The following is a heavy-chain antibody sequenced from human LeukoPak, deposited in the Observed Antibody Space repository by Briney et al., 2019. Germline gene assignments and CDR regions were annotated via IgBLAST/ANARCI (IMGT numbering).Heavy chain of an antibody. Sequence: ASVKISCKASGYTFTSYDINWVRQATGQGLEWMGWMNPNSGNTGYAQKFQGRVTMTRNTSISTAYMELSSLRSEDTAVYYCARGSLTQQLVRVKGWFDPWGQGTLVTVSS. CDR1: GYTFTSYD. V-gene: IGHV1-8*01. D-gene: IGHD6-13*01. CDR3: ARGSLTQQLVRVKGWFDP. CDR2: MNPNSGNT. J-gene: IGHJ5*02.